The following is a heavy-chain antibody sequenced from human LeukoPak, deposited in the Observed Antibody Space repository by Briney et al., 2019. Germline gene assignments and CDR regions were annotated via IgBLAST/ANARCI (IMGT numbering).Heavy chain of an antibody. CDR1: GFTVSSNY. J-gene: IGHJ5*02. Sequence: GGSLRLSCAASGFTVSSNYMSWVRQAPGKGLEWVSSISSSSSYIYYADSVKGRFTISRDNAKNSLYLQMNSLRAEDTAVYYCARVDSSGPWGQGTLVTVSS. V-gene: IGHV3-21*01. CDR2: ISSSSSYI. CDR3: ARVDSSGP. D-gene: IGHD3-22*01.